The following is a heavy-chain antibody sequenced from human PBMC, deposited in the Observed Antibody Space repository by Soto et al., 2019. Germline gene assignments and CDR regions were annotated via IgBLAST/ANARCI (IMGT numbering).Heavy chain of an antibody. V-gene: IGHV3-21*01. CDR1: GFTFSSYS. D-gene: IGHD5-18*01. CDR2: ISTSSSHF. Sequence: PGGSLRLSCVTSGFTFSSYSMNWVRQAPGTDLEWISSISTSSSHFYYADSVKGRFTISRDNAKSSLYLQMNDLRPEDTAIYYCARDYSSYGPFDYWGQGTLVTLSA. CDR3: ARDYSSYGPFDY. J-gene: IGHJ4*02.